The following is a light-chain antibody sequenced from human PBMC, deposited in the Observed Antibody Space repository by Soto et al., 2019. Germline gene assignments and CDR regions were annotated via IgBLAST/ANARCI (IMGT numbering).Light chain of an antibody. J-gene: IGKJ4*01. CDR3: QQYNNWPPST. CDR1: QSVSSN. Sequence: EIVMTQSPATLSVSPGERATLSCRASQSVSSNLAWYLQKPGQAPRLLTYGASTRASGIPARFSGSGSGTEFTLTISSLQPEDFAVYYCQQYNNWPPSTFGGGTKVEIK. CDR2: GAS. V-gene: IGKV3D-15*01.